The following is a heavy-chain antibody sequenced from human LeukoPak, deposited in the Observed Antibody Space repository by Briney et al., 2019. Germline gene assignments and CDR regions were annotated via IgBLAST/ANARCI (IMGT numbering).Heavy chain of an antibody. CDR1: GGSISSSSYY. CDR3: ARDRYGDFDY. V-gene: IGHV4-39*07. Sequence: PSETLSLTCTVSGGSISSSSYYWGWIRQPPGKGLEWIGSIYHSGSTYYNPSLKSRVTISVDTSKNQFSLKLSSVTAADTAVYYCARDRYGDFDYWGQGTLVTVSS. J-gene: IGHJ4*02. D-gene: IGHD4-17*01. CDR2: IYHSGST.